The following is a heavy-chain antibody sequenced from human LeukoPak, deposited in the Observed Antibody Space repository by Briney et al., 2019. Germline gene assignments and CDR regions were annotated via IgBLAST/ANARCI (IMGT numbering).Heavy chain of an antibody. J-gene: IGHJ6*03. CDR1: GYTFTTYA. V-gene: IGHV1-46*01. CDR2: INPSGGNT. Sequence: ASVKVSCKASGYTFTTYAIHWVRQAPGQGLEWMGIINPSGGNTKSAQKFQGRVTMTRDTSTSTVYMELSSLISEDTAVYYCARGQGYMDVWGKGTTVTVSS. CDR3: ARGQGYMDV.